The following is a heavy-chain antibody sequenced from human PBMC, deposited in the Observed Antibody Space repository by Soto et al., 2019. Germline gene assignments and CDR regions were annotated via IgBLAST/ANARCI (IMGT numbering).Heavy chain of an antibody. CDR1: GGSISSSSYY. CDR2: IYYSGST. J-gene: IGHJ5*02. V-gene: IGHV4-39*01. D-gene: IGHD3-10*01. CDR3: ARHRGPMVRGVITNCFDP. Sequence: TLSLTCTVSGGSISSSSYYWGWIRQPPGKGLEWIGSIYYSGSTYYNPSLKSRVTISVDTTKNQFSLKRSSVTAADTAVYYCARHRGPMVRGVITNCFDPWGQGTLVTVSS.